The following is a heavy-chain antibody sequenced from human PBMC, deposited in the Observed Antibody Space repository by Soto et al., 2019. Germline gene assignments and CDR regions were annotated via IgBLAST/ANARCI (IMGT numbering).Heavy chain of an antibody. CDR2: ISSYRGNT. CDR1: GYTLTRYG. Sequence: QVHLVQSGAEEKKPGASVKVSCKASGYTLTRYGIIWVRQAPGQGLEWMAWISSYRGNTNYAQKLQGRLTMTTDTSTSTAYMELRSLTSDDTAVYYCAREVFRYFDLWGRGTLVSVSS. D-gene: IGHD1-20*01. J-gene: IGHJ2*01. CDR3: AREVFRYFDL. V-gene: IGHV1-18*01.